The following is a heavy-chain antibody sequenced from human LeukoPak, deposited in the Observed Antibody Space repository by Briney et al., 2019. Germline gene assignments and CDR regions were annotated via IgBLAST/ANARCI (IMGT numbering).Heavy chain of an antibody. CDR3: ARDGIGGFDY. Sequence: ETSETLSLTCTVSGGSVSSGSYYWSWIRQPPGKRLEWIGYIYYSGSTNYNPSLKSRVTISVDTSKNQFSLKLSSVTAADTAVYYCARDGIGGFDYWGQGTLVTVSS. CDR1: GGSVSSGSYY. CDR2: IYYSGST. V-gene: IGHV4-61*01. D-gene: IGHD1-26*01. J-gene: IGHJ4*02.